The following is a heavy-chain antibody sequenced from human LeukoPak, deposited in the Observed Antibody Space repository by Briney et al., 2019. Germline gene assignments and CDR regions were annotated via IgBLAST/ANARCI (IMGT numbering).Heavy chain of an antibody. V-gene: IGHV4-39*07. J-gene: IGHJ5*02. CDR1: SGSISTSNYY. CDR2: IFYSGST. CDR3: ARDVAAAGFPVWFDP. D-gene: IGHD6-13*01. Sequence: SETLSLTCTVSSGSISTSNYYWGWVRQPPGKALEWIGNIFYSGSTYYSPSLKSRVTISLDTSRNQFSLKLNSVTAADTAVYYCARDVAAAGFPVWFDPWGQGTLVTVSS.